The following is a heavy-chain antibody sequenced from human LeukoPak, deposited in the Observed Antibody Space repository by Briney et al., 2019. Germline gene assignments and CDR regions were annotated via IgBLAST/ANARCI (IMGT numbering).Heavy chain of an antibody. Sequence: SETLSLTCTVSGGSISSYYWSWIRQPPGKGLEWIGRIYTSGSTNYNPSLKSRVTMSVDTSKNQFSLKLNSVTAADTAVYYCASSYSGAYYVFDYWGQGTLVTVSS. CDR2: IYTSGST. CDR1: GGSISSYY. D-gene: IGHD1-26*01. J-gene: IGHJ4*02. V-gene: IGHV4-4*07. CDR3: ASSYSGAYYVFDY.